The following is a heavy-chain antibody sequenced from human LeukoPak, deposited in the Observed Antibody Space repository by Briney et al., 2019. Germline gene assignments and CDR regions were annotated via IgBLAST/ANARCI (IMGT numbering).Heavy chain of an antibody. CDR2: ISWNSGSI. J-gene: IGHJ4*02. CDR3: AKDMITKSTGSCFDY. V-gene: IGHV3-9*01. Sequence: GGSLRLSCAASGFTFDDYAMHWVRQAPGKGLEWVSGISWNSGSIGYADSVKGRFTISRDNAKNSLYLQMNSLRAEDTALYYCAKDMITKSTGSCFDYWGQGTLVTVSS. D-gene: IGHD3-10*01. CDR1: GFTFDDYA.